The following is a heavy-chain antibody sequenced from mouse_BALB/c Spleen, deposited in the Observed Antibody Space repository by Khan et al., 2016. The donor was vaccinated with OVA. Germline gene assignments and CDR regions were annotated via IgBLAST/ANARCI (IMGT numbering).Heavy chain of an antibody. CDR2: INPPNGET. V-gene: IGHV1-20*02. D-gene: IGHD1-1*01. J-gene: IGHJ2*01. Sequence: MQLEESGPELVKPGASVKISCKASGYSFTGYFMNWVMQSPGKSLEWIGSINPPNGETLYNQKFKGKATLTVDESSNTVYMVLRSLASEDSAVYYSARKNCSDFDYWGQGTTLTVSS. CDR1: GYSFTGYF. CDR3: ARKNCSDFDY.